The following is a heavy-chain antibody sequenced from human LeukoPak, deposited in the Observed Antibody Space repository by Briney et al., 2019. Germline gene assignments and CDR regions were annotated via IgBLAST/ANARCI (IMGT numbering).Heavy chain of an antibody. CDR2: INHSGST. D-gene: IGHD6-6*01. CDR3: ARGPLRQLVASYYYYYYYMDV. V-gene: IGHV4-34*01. Sequence: PSETLSLTCAVYGGSFSGYYWSWIRQPPGKGLEWIGEINHSGSTNYNPSLKSRVTISVDTSKNQFSLKLSSVTAADTAVYYCARGPLRQLVASYYYYYYYMDVWGKGTTVAVSS. CDR1: GGSFSGYY. J-gene: IGHJ6*03.